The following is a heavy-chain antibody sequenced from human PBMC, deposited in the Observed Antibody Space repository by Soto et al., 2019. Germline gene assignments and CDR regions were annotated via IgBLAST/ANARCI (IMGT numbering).Heavy chain of an antibody. V-gene: IGHV3-21*01. J-gene: IGHJ4*02. Sequence: GGSLRLSCAASGFTFSSYSMNWVRQAPGKGLEWVSSISSSSSYIYYADSVKGRFTISRDNAKNSLYLQMNSLRAEDTAVYYCANSRGYSGYETDYWGQGTLVTVSS. CDR3: ANSRGYSGYETDY. CDR1: GFTFSSYS. CDR2: ISSSSSYI. D-gene: IGHD5-12*01.